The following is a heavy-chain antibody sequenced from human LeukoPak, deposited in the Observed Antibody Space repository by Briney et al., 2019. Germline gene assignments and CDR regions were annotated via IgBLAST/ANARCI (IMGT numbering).Heavy chain of an antibody. Sequence: GGSLRLSCAASGFTFSSYGMHWVRQAPGKGLEWVAVIWYDGSDKYYADSVKGRFTISRDNSKNTLYLQMNSLRAEDTAVYYCARDWAKTALDYWGQGTLVTVSS. V-gene: IGHV3-33*01. CDR2: IWYDGSDK. D-gene: IGHD3-16*01. J-gene: IGHJ4*02. CDR3: ARDWAKTALDY. CDR1: GFTFSSYG.